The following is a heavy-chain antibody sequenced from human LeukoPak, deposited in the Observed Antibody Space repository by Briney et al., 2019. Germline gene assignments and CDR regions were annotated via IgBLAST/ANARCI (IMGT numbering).Heavy chain of an antibody. J-gene: IGHJ4*02. CDR3: ARDPGVRWLVGFDY. V-gene: IGHV3-33*01. Sequence: SLRLSCAVSGLPFSTYGMHWARQAPGKGLEWVAVVWYDGSNKYYANSVKGRFTISRDNSTNTLYLEMNSLRAEDTAVYYCARDPGVRWLVGFDYWGQGTLVTVSS. CDR1: GLPFSTYG. D-gene: IGHD6-19*01. CDR2: VWYDGSNK.